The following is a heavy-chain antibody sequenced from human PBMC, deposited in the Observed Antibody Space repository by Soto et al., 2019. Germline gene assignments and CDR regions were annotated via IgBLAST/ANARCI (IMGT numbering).Heavy chain of an antibody. CDR3: ARGNGYYCDY. D-gene: IGHD3-22*01. J-gene: IGHJ4*02. CDR2: IYYSGST. Sequence: WTWIRHHPWKGLEWIGYIYYSGSTYYNPSLTSRLTMSVDTSKNQFSLKLSSVTAADTAVYYCARGNGYYCDYWGQGILVTVSS. V-gene: IGHV4-31*02.